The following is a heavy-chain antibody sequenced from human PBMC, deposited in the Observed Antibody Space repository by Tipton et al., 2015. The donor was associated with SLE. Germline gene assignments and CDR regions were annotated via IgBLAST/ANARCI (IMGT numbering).Heavy chain of an antibody. CDR2: IYYSGNT. Sequence: GLVKPSETLSLTCTVSGGSISSDYWSWIRQPPGKGLEWIGYIYYSGNTKYNPSLKSRVTISVDTSKNQFSLKLSSVTAADTAVYYCARERYSRYFDYWAQGTLVTVSS. CDR3: ARERYSRYFDY. CDR1: GGSISSDY. D-gene: IGHD4-11*01. V-gene: IGHV4-59*01. J-gene: IGHJ4*02.